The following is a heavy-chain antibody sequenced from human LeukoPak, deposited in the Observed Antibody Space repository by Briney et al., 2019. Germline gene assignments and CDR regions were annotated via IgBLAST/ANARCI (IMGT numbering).Heavy chain of an antibody. D-gene: IGHD4-11*01. CDR2: INPSGGST. Sequence: ASVKVSCKASGYTFTSYYMHWVRQAPGQGLEWMGIINPSGGSTSYAQKFQGRVTMTRDTSTSTVYMELSSPRSEDTAVYYCARDPGYSKYYYYYMDVWGKGTTVTVSS. CDR3: ARDPGYSKYYYYYMDV. V-gene: IGHV1-46*01. J-gene: IGHJ6*03. CDR1: GYTFTSYY.